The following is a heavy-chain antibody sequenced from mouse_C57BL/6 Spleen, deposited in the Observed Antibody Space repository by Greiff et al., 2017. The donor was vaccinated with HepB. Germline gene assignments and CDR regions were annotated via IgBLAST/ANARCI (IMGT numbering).Heavy chain of an antibody. CDR2: IDPSDSET. CDR1: GYTFTSYW. D-gene: IGHD1-1*01. V-gene: IGHV1-52*01. CDR3: ARGGDYYGSSPWYFDV. Sequence: QVQLQQPGAELVRPGSSVKLSCKASGYTFTSYWMHWVKQRPIQGLEWIGNIDPSDSETHYNQKFKDKATLTVDKSSSTAYMQLSNLTSEDSAVYYCARGGDYYGSSPWYFDVWGTGTTVTVSS. J-gene: IGHJ1*03.